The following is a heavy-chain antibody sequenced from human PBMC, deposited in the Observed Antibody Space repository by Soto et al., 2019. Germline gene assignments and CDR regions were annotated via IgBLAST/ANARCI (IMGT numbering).Heavy chain of an antibody. V-gene: IGHV3-30*18. D-gene: IGHD1-26*01. CDR3: AKGETQWEPQGPFDY. CDR1: GFTFSSYG. CDR2: ISYDGSNK. J-gene: IGHJ4*02. Sequence: PGGSLRLSCAASGFTFSSYGMHWVRQAPGKGLEWVAVISYDGSNKYYADSVKGRFTISRDNSKNTLYLQMNSLRAEDTAVYYCAKGETQWEPQGPFDYWGQGTLVTVSS.